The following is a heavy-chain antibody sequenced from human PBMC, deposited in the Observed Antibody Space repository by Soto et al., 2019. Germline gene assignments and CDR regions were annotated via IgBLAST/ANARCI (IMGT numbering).Heavy chain of an antibody. V-gene: IGHV4-39*01. J-gene: IGHJ5*02. CDR3: ARGHWNDFGFWFDP. D-gene: IGHD1-1*01. CDR1: GGSISSSSYY. Sequence: PSETLSLTCTVSGGSISSSSYYWVWIRQPPGKGLEWIGSIYYSGSTYYNPSLKSRVTISVDTSKNQFSLKLSSVTAADTAVYYCARGHWNDFGFWFDPWGQGTLVTVSS. CDR2: IYYSGST.